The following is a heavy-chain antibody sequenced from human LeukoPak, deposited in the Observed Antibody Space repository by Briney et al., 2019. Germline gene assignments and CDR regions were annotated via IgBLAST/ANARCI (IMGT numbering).Heavy chain of an antibody. D-gene: IGHD5-18*01. CDR2: IIPIFGTA. V-gene: IGHV1-69*05. CDR1: GRTFSSYA. J-gene: IGHJ4*02. Sequence: ASVKVSCKASGRTFSSYAISWVRQAPGQGLEWMGRIIPIFGTANYAQKFQGRVTITTDESTSTAYMELSSLRSEDTAVYYCARGVDTEASCNYWGQGTLVTVSS. CDR3: ARGVDTEASCNY.